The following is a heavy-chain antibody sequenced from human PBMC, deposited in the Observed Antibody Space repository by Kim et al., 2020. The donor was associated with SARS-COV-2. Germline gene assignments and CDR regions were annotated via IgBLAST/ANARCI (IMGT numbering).Heavy chain of an antibody. CDR2: INPSGGST. Sequence: ASVKVSCKASGYTFTSYYMHWVRQAPGQGLEWMGIINPSGGSTSYAQKFQGRVTMTRDTSTSTVYMELSSLRSEDTAVYYCARDFWELHKTNYYYYGMDVWGQGTTVTVSS. V-gene: IGHV1-46*01. D-gene: IGHD1-26*01. CDR1: GYTFTSYY. J-gene: IGHJ6*02. CDR3: ARDFWELHKTNYYYYGMDV.